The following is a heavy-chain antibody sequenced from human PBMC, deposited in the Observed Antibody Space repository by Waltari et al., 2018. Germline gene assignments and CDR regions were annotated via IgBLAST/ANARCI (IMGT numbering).Heavy chain of an antibody. D-gene: IGHD3-9*01. Sequence: QVQLQQWGAGLLKPSETLSLTCAVYGGSFSGYYWSWLRQPPGKGLEWIGEINHSGSTNDNPSRKSRFTISVDTSKNQFSLKLSSVTAADTAVYYCASSYYDILTGYRFDYWGQGTLVTVSS. CDR2: INHSGST. CDR3: ASSYYDILTGYRFDY. J-gene: IGHJ4*02. CDR1: GGSFSGYY. V-gene: IGHV4-34*01.